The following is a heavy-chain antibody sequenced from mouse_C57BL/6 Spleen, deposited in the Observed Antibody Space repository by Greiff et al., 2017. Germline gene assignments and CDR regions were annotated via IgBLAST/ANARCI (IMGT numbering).Heavy chain of an antibody. Sequence: VQLQQPGAELVKPGASVKLSCKASGYTFTSYWMHWVKQRPGQGLEWIGMIHPNSGSTNYNEKFKSKATLTVDKSSSTAYMQLSSLTSEDSAGYYCASDDYDGRGFAYWGQGTLVTVSA. CDR2: IHPNSGST. CDR3: ASDDYDGRGFAY. V-gene: IGHV1-64*01. D-gene: IGHD2-4*01. J-gene: IGHJ3*01. CDR1: GYTFTSYW.